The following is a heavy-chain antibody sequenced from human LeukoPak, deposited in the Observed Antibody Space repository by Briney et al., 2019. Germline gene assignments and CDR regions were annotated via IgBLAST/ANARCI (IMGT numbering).Heavy chain of an antibody. Sequence: GGSLRLSCSASGFTFSSYSMYWVRQAPGKGLEYVSAISIDGSSTYYADSVKGRFTISRDNSKNTLYLQMSSLRVEDTAVYYCVKKGRTGSYYWYFDLWGRGTLVTVSS. V-gene: IGHV3-64D*06. J-gene: IGHJ2*01. CDR3: VKKGRTGSYYWYFDL. D-gene: IGHD1-26*01. CDR2: ISIDGSST. CDR1: GFTFSSYS.